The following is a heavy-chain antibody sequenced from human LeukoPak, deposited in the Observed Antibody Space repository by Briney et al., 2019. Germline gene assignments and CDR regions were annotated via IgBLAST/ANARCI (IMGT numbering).Heavy chain of an antibody. Sequence: VASVKVSCKASGYTFTSYDINWVRQATGQGLEWMGWMNPNSGNTGYAQKFQGRVTMTRDTSTSTVYMELSSLRSEDTAVYYCARSSSSWSPIDYWGQGTLVTVSS. CDR2: MNPNSGNT. CDR3: ARSSSSWSPIDY. CDR1: GYTFTSYD. D-gene: IGHD6-13*01. J-gene: IGHJ4*02. V-gene: IGHV1-8*01.